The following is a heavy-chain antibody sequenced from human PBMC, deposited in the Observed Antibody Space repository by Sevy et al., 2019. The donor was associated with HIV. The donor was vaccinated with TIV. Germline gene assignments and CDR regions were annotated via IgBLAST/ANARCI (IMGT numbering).Heavy chain of an antibody. V-gene: IGHV3-23*01. CDR1: GFSISTHA. CDR2: ISATDGST. Sequence: GGSLRLSCGASGFSISTHAMNWVRQAPGRGLEGISGISATDGSTHYADSVKGRFTISRDNSKNTVHLQMNSLRAEDTALYYCAAGDTAFLADLDFWGQGTLVTVSS. J-gene: IGHJ4*02. D-gene: IGHD5-18*01. CDR3: AAGDTAFLADLDF.